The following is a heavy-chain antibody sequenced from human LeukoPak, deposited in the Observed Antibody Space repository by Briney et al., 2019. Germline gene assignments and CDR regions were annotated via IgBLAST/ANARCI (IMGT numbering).Heavy chain of an antibody. CDR3: ASKRWLQSSFDY. D-gene: IGHD5-24*01. V-gene: IGHV3-23*01. J-gene: IGHJ4*02. Sequence: TGGSLRLSCAASGFSFSRYGMSWVRQAPGKGLEWVSAISGSGGSTYYADSVKGRFTISRDNSKNTLYLQMNSLRAEDTAVYYCASKRWLQSSFDYWGQGTLVTVSS. CDR1: GFSFSRYG. CDR2: ISGSGGST.